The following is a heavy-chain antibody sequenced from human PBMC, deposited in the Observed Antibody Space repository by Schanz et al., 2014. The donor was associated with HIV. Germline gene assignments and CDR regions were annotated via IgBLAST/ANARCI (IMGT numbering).Heavy chain of an antibody. CDR2: IWYDGSNK. CDR1: GFTFSSYG. D-gene: IGHD1-20*01. V-gene: IGHV3-33*01. CDR3: ARGEAITSYYHYYGMDV. Sequence: QVQLVESGGGVVQPGRSLRLSCAASGFTFSSYGMHWVRQAPGKGLEWVAVIWYDGSNKYYADSVKGRFTISRDNSENTLYLQMNSLRAEDTAVYYCARGEAITSYYHYYGMDVWGQGTTVTVSS. J-gene: IGHJ6*02.